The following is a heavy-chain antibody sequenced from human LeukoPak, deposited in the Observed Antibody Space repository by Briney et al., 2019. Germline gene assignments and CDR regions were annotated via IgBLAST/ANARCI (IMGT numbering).Heavy chain of an antibody. CDR1: GYTFTNYY. CDR2: INPSGGST. Sequence: ASVKVSCKASGYTFTNYYMNWVRQAPGQGLEWMGIINPSGGSTSYAQKFQGRVTMTTDTSTSTAYMELRSLRSDDTAVYYCARSVPSELYYYDELLGYWGQGTLVTVSS. V-gene: IGHV1-46*01. CDR3: ARSVPSELYYYDELLGY. D-gene: IGHD3-22*01. J-gene: IGHJ4*02.